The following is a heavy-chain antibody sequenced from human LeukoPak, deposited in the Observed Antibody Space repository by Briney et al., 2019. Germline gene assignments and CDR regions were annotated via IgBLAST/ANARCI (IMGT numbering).Heavy chain of an antibody. CDR1: GGSFSGYY. V-gene: IGHV4-34*01. CDR3: ARGLVS. CDR2: INHSGST. D-gene: IGHD2-8*01. J-gene: IGHJ4*02. Sequence: SGTLSLTCAVYGGSFSGYYWSWIRQPPGKGLEWIGEINHSGSTNYNPSLKSRVTISVDTSKNQFSLKLSSVTAADTAVYYCARGLVSWGQGTLVTVSS.